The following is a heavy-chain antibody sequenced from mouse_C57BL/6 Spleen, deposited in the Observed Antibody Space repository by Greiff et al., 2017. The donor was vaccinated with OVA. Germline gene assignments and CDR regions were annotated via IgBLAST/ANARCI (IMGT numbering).Heavy chain of an antibody. D-gene: IGHD1-1*01. CDR2: IWSGGST. V-gene: IGHV2-2*01. Sequence: VHLVESGPGLVQPSQSLSITCTVSGFSLTSYGVHWVRQSPGKGLEWLGVIWSGGSTDYNAAFISRLSISKDNSKSQVFFKMNSLQADDTAIYYCARITTVVAPYAMDYWGQGTSVTVSS. CDR3: ARITTVVAPYAMDY. CDR1: GFSLTSYG. J-gene: IGHJ4*01.